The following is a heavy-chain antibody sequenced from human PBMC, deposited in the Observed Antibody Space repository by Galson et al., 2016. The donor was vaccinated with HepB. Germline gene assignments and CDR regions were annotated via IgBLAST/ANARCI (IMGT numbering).Heavy chain of an antibody. Sequence: SLRLSCAGSGFIFSNYGMHWVRQAPGKGLEWVALISYDGNNKYYADSVKGRFTVSRDNPKNTLYLQMNSLRAEDTDVYSCVKDALDYFDSSDYYYNWFDPWGQGTLVTVSS. CDR2: ISYDGNNK. J-gene: IGHJ5*02. D-gene: IGHD3-22*01. CDR3: VKDALDYFDSSDYYYNWFDP. CDR1: GFIFSNYG. V-gene: IGHV3-30*18.